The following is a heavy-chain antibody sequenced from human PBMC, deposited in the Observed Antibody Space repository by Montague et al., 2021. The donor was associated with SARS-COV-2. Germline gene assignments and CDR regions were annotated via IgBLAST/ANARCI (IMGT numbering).Heavy chain of an antibody. D-gene: IGHD3-3*01. V-gene: IGHV4-39*01. CDR2: IYYSGST. J-gene: IGHJ3*02. Sequence: SETLSLTCTVSGGSISSSSYYWGWIRQPPGKGLEWTGSIYYSGSTYYNPSLKSRVTISVDTSKNQFSPKLSSVTAADTAVYYCARHGLAGITIFGVVTPRGGFDIWGQGTMVTVSS. CDR3: ARHGLAGITIFGVVTPRGGFDI. CDR1: GGSISSSSYY.